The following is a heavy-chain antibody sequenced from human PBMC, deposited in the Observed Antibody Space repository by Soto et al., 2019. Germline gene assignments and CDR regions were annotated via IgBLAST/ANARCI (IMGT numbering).Heavy chain of an antibody. CDR2: INVNGRT. J-gene: IGHJ4*02. CDR1: GVSISSYS. Sequence: QVQLQESGPGLVKPSETLSLTCTVSGVSISSYSWSWIRQPAGKGLEYIGRINVNGRTNYNPSLRSRVTMSIDTSKNQVSLRLSSVTAADTAVYYCARVEYCSGNTCNSDYWGQGTLVTVSS. V-gene: IGHV4-4*07. CDR3: ARVEYCSGNTCNSDY. D-gene: IGHD2-15*01.